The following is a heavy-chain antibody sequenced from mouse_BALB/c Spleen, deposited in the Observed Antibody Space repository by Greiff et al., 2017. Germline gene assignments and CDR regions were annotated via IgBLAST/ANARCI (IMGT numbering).Heavy chain of an antibody. Sequence: EVKLVESGGGLVKPGGSLKLSCAASGFTFSDYYMYWVRQTPEKRLEWVATISDGGSYTYYPDSVKGRFTISRDNAKNNLYLQMSSLKSEDTAMYYCARGPHYYAMDYWGQGTSVTVSS. CDR3: ARGPHYYAMDY. CDR2: ISDGGSYT. CDR1: GFTFSDYY. V-gene: IGHV5-4*02. J-gene: IGHJ4*01.